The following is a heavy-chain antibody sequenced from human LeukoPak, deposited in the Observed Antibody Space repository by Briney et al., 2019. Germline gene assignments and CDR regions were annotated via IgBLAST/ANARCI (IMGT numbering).Heavy chain of an antibody. V-gene: IGHV3-74*01. CDR2: INSDGSST. CDR1: GFTFSSYW. D-gene: IGHD3-10*01. J-gene: IGHJ3*02. CDR3: AKDRCGSWVGTVTGAFDI. Sequence: QPGGSLRLSCAASGFTFSSYWMHWVRQAPGKGLGWVTRINSDGSSTDYAGSVKGGFTISRDNAKNTLYLHMNTLRAADMALYSSAKDRCGSWVGTVTGAFDIWGQGTMVTVSS.